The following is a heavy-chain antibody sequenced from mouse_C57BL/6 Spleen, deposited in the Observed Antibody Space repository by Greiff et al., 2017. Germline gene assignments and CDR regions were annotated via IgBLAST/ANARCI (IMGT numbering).Heavy chain of an antibody. Sequence: EVMLVESGEGLVKPGGSLKLSCAASGFTFSSYAMSWVRQTPEKRLEWVAYISSGGDYIYYADTVKGRFTISRDNARNTLYLQMSSLKSEDTAMYYCTREDDYVCYAMDYWGQGTSVTVSS. CDR2: ISSGGDYI. D-gene: IGHD2-4*01. V-gene: IGHV5-9-1*02. J-gene: IGHJ4*01. CDR3: TREDDYVCYAMDY. CDR1: GFTFSSYA.